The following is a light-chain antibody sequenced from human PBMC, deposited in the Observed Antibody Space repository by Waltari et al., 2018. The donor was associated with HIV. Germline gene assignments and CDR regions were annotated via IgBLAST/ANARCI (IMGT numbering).Light chain of an antibody. V-gene: IGLV2-8*01. Sequence: QSALTQPPPASGSLGQSVTIPCTGSSSALGAYDSVSWFQQHPNNAPKLLLYEVSKRPSGVPDRFSGSRSGETAFLSVSGLQPDDTAGYFCSSYGDNIRVLFGGGTNLTVL. CDR3: SSYGDNIRVL. J-gene: IGLJ2*01. CDR1: SSALGAYDS. CDR2: EVS.